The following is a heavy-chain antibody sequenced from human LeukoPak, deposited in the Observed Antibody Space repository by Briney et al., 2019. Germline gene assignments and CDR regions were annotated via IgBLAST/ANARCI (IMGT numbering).Heavy chain of an antibody. V-gene: IGHV1-2*02. D-gene: IGHD3-16*01. CDR3: ASNLWVNDAFDI. CDR1: GYTFTGYY. Sequence: GASVKLSCKASGYTFTGYYMHWVRQAPGQGLEWMGWINPNSGGTNYAQKFQGRVTMTRDTSISTAYMELSRLRSDDTAVYYCASNLWVNDAFDIWDQGTMVTVSS. J-gene: IGHJ3*02. CDR2: INPNSGGT.